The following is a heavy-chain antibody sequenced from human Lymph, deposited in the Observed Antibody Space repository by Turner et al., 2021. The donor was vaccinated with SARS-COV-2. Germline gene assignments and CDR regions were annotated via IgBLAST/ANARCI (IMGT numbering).Heavy chain of an antibody. CDR2: IIPIFGIA. D-gene: IGHD7-27*01. CDR3: ARERGSISGAVRGMDV. V-gene: IGHV1-69*01. CDR1: GGTFSSYHA. Sequence: QVQLVQSGAEVKKLGPPVKVSGRASGGTFSSYHAINWVRQAPGQGLEWMGGIIPIFGIANYAQKFQGRVTITADESTNTAYMELSSLRSEDTAVYYCARERGSISGAVRGMDVWGQGTTVTVSS. J-gene: IGHJ6*02.